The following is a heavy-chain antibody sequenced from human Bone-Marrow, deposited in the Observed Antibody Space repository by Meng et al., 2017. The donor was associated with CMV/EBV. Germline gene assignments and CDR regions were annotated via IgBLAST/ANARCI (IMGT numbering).Heavy chain of an antibody. CDR2: IKQDGSEK. CDR1: GFTFSSYA. J-gene: IGHJ4*02. V-gene: IGHV3-7*01. D-gene: IGHD2-15*01. CDR3: ARDVGYLAFDY. Sequence: GESLKISCAASGFTFSSYAMSWVRQAPGKGLEWVANIKQDGSEKYYVDSVKGRFTISRDNAKNSLYLQMNSLRAEDTAVYYCARDVGYLAFDYWGQGTLVTVSS.